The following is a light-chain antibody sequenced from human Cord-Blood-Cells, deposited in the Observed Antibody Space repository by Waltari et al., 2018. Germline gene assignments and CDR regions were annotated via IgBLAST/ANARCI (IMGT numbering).Light chain of an antibody. J-gene: IGKJ4*01. CDR3: QQSYSTLT. Sequence: DIQMTQSPSSLSASVGDRVTITCRASQSISSYLNWYQQKPGTAPKLLIYAASSLQSGVPSMFSGSGSGTDFTLTISSLQPEDFATYYCQQSYSTLTFGGGTKVEIK. CDR2: AAS. V-gene: IGKV1-39*01. CDR1: QSISSY.